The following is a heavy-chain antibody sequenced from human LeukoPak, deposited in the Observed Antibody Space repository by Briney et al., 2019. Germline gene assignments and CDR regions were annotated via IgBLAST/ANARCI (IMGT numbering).Heavy chain of an antibody. D-gene: IGHD6-19*01. CDR2: IYSGGST. CDR3: AKGGRGGWAGTGIDY. Sequence: GGSLRLSCAASGFTVSSNYMSWVRQAPGKGLEWVSVIYSGGSTYYADSVKGRFTISRDNSKNTLYLQMNGLRAEDTAVYYCAKGGRGGWAGTGIDYWGQGTLVTVSS. V-gene: IGHV3-53*01. J-gene: IGHJ4*02. CDR1: GFTVSSNY.